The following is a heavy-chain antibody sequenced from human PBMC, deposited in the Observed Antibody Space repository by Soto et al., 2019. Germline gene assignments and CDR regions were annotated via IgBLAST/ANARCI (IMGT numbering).Heavy chain of an antibody. D-gene: IGHD2-2*01. CDR1: GYSFTSYW. CDR3: ARTMRERYCSSKRCYNYGMDV. V-gene: IGHV5-51*01. Sequence: PGESLKISCKGSGYSFTSYWIGWVRQMPGKGLEWMGIIYPGDSDTRYSPSFQGQVTISADKSISTAYLQWSSLKASDTAMYYCARTMRERYCSSKRCYNYGMDVWGQGTTVTVSS. J-gene: IGHJ6*02. CDR2: IYPGDSDT.